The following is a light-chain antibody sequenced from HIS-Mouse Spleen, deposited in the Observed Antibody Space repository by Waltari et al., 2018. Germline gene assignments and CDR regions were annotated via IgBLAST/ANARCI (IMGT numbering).Light chain of an antibody. V-gene: IGLV2-14*03. CDR1: SSDVGGYNY. J-gene: IGLJ2*01. CDR3: SSYTSSSFNVV. Sequence: QSALTQPASVSGSPGQSITISCTGTSSDVGGYNYVPGYQQHPGKAPKLMIYDVSNRPSGVSNRFSGSKSGNTASLTISGLQAEDEADYYCSSYTSSSFNVVFGGGTKLTVL. CDR2: DVS.